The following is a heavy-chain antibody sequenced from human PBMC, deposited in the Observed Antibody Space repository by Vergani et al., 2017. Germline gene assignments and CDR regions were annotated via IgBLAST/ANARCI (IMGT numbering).Heavy chain of an antibody. Sequence: QMQLVPSGPELKKPGTSVKVSCKASGFTFTSSAVQWVRQARGQRLEWIGWIVVGSGKTNYAQKFQERVTITRDMSTSTAYMELSSLRSEDTAVYYCPADQRSGYYHSYYYYYMDVWGKGTTVTVSS. V-gene: IGHV1-58*01. CDR1: GFTFTSSA. D-gene: IGHD3-22*01. CDR2: IVVGSGKT. CDR3: PADQRSGYYHSYYYYYMDV. J-gene: IGHJ6*03.